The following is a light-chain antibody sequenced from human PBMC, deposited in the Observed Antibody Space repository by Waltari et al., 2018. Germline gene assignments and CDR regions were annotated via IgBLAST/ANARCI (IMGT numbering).Light chain of an antibody. CDR1: SSDAGGYSP. CDR3: CSYAGGDTLI. CDR2: EVT. Sequence: QSAPTQPASVSGSPGQSLTIPCTGTSSDAGGYSPFLWSQQHPGQTPTVIIYEVTNRPSWVSNRFSGSKSGNTASLTISGLQAEDEADYYCCSYAGGDTLIFGGGTKLTVL. V-gene: IGLV2-23*02. J-gene: IGLJ2*01.